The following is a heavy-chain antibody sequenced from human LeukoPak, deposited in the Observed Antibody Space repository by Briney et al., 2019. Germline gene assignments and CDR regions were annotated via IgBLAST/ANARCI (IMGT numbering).Heavy chain of an antibody. D-gene: IGHD3-22*01. Sequence: PGGYLRLSCAASGFTFGDYYMSWIRQAPGKGLEWVSYISSSGSTIYYADSVKGRFTISRDNAKNSLYLQMNSLRAEDTAVYYCARGGFPMIVRGNAFDIWGQGTMVTVSS. CDR3: ARGGFPMIVRGNAFDI. J-gene: IGHJ3*02. V-gene: IGHV3-11*01. CDR2: ISSSGSTI. CDR1: GFTFGDYY.